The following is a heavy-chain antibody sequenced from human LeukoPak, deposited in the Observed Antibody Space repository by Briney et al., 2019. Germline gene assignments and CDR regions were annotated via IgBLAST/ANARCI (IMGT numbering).Heavy chain of an antibody. D-gene: IGHD3-10*01. CDR1: GYTFTSYY. Sequence: GASVKVSCKASGYTFTSYYMHWVRQAPGQGLEWMGLINPTGGSTGYAQKFQGRVTMTRDMSTSTAYMELSSLRSEDTAVYYCATDRDYYGSGSSNWGQGTLVTVSS. V-gene: IGHV1-46*01. J-gene: IGHJ4*02. CDR3: ATDRDYYGSGSSN. CDR2: INPTGGST.